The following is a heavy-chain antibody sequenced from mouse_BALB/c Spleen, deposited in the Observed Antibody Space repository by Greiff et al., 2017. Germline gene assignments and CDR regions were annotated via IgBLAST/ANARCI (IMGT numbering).Heavy chain of an antibody. CDR1: GYSFTGYF. J-gene: IGHJ2*01. CDR3: ASAYGNCVGYFDY. D-gene: IGHD2-1*01. CDR2: INPYNGDT. V-gene: IGHV1-20*02. Sequence: VQLQQSGPELVKPGASVKISCKASGYSFTGYFMNWVMQSHGKSLEWIGRINPYNGDTFYNQKFKGKATLTVDKSSSTAHMELRSLASEDSAVYYCASAYGNCVGYFDYWGQGTTLTVSS.